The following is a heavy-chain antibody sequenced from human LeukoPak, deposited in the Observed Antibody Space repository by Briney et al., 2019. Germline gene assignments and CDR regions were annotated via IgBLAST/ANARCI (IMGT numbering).Heavy chain of an antibody. CDR3: ARLVRGVTSNYFDY. CDR2: IKQDGSEK. V-gene: IGHV3-7*01. CDR1: GFTFSSYW. D-gene: IGHD3-10*01. J-gene: IGHJ4*02. Sequence: PGGSLRPSCAASGFTFSSYWMSWVRQAPGKGLEWVANIKQDGSEKYYVDSVKGRFTISRDNAKNSLYLQMNSLRAEDTAVYYCARLVRGVTSNYFDYWGQGTLVTVSS.